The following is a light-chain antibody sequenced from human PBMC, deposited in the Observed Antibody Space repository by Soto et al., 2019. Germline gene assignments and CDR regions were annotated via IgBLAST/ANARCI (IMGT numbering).Light chain of an antibody. Sequence: DIVMTQSPDFLAVSLGERVTITCKSSQSVLYRSSNKSYLAWYQQRPGQPPRLLLNWASTRESGVPDRFLGSGSETDFTLTISSLQAGDEAIYHCQQYYNTPYTFGQGTTLEIK. V-gene: IGKV4-1*01. CDR1: QSVLYRSSNKSY. CDR3: QQYYNTPYT. CDR2: WAS. J-gene: IGKJ2*01.